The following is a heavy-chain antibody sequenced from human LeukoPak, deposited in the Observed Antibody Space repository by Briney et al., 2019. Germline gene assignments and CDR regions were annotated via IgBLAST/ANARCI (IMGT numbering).Heavy chain of an antibody. D-gene: IGHD2-2*01. V-gene: IGHV3-9*01. CDR2: ISWNSGSI. CDR1: GFTFDDYA. Sequence: GGSLRLSCAASGFTFDDYAMHWVRQAPGKGLEWVSGISWNSGSIGYADSVKGRFTISRDNSKNTLYLQMNSLRAEDTAVYYCARTLNPIVVVPALYWGQGTLVTVSS. CDR3: ARTLNPIVVVPALY. J-gene: IGHJ4*02.